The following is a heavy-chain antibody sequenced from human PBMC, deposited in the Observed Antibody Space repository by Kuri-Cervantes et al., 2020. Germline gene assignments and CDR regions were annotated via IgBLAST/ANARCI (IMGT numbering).Heavy chain of an antibody. CDR1: GYTFTSYC. CDR2: INPSGGST. CDR3: ARDSGWPFDD. J-gene: IGHJ4*02. D-gene: IGHD6-19*01. Sequence: ASVKVSCKASGYTFTSYCMHWVRQAPGQGLEWMGIINPSGGSTSYAQKFQGRVTMTTDTSTSTVFMELRSLRSDDTAVYYCARDSGWPFDDWGQGTVVTVSS. V-gene: IGHV1-46*01.